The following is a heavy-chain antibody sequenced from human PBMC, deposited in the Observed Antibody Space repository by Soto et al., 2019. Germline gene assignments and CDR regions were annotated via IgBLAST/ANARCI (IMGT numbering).Heavy chain of an antibody. Sequence: QVQLVQSGAEVKKPGSSVKVSCKASGGTFSSYTISWVRQAPGQGLEWMGRIIPILDIANYAQKFQGRVKSTADKSTSTAYMELSSLRSEDTAVYYCARSAEPIVVVVAPQYNWFDPWGQGTLVTVSS. V-gene: IGHV1-69*02. CDR1: GGTFSSYT. J-gene: IGHJ5*02. D-gene: IGHD2-15*01. CDR3: ARSAEPIVVVVAPQYNWFDP. CDR2: IIPILDIA.